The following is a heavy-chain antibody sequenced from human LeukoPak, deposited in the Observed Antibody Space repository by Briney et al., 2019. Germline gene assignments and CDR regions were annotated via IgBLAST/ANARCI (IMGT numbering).Heavy chain of an antibody. D-gene: IGHD3-22*01. J-gene: IGHJ4*02. V-gene: IGHV1-69*04. CDR1: GGTFSSYA. CDR2: IIPILGIA. CDR3: AIRGKYYYDSSGSLDY. Sequence: SVKVSCKAPGGTFSSYAISWVRQAPGQGLEWMGRIIPILGIANYAQKFQGRVTITADKSTSTAYMELSSLRSEDTAVYHCAIRGKYYYDSSGSLDYWGQGTLVTVSS.